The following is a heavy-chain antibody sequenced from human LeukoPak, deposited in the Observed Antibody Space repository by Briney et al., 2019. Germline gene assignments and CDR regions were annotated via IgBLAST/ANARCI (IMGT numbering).Heavy chain of an antibody. V-gene: IGHV1-46*01. CDR3: ASDQEGLWFGELLSADY. CDR1: GYTFTSYY. CDR2: INPSGGST. J-gene: IGHJ4*02. Sequence: ASVKVSCKASGYTFTSYYMHWVRQAPGQGLEWMGIINPSGGSTSYAQKFQGRVTMTRDTSTSTVYMELSSLRSEDTAVYYCASDQEGLWFGELLSADYWGQGTLVTVSS. D-gene: IGHD3-10*01.